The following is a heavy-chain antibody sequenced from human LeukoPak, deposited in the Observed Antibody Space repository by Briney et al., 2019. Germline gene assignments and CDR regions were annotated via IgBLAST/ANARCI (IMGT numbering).Heavy chain of an antibody. D-gene: IGHD1-1*01. CDR2: ISPNSGAT. Sequence: ASVKVSCKASGSTFTVYYIHWVRQAPGQGLEWMGRISPNSGATNYAQKFQGRVTMTRDTSISTAYMELSRLTSDDSAVYYCARVETGTGWFDPCGQGTLVTVSS. J-gene: IGHJ5*02. CDR3: ARVETGTGWFDP. V-gene: IGHV1-2*06. CDR1: GSTFTVYY.